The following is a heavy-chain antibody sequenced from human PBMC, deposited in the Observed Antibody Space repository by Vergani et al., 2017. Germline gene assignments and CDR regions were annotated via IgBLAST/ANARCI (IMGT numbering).Heavy chain of an antibody. CDR1: GFSLSTSGVG. D-gene: IGHD4-23*01. J-gene: IGHJ3*02. Sequence: QITLKESGPTLVKPTQTLTLTCTFSGFSLSTSGVGVGWIRQPPGKALEWLALIYWDDDKRYSPSLKSRLTITKDTSKNQVVLTMTNMDPVDTATYYCARIRVDDYGGNHAFDIWGQGTMVTVSS. CDR3: ARIRVDDYGGNHAFDI. CDR2: IYWDDDK. V-gene: IGHV2-5*02.